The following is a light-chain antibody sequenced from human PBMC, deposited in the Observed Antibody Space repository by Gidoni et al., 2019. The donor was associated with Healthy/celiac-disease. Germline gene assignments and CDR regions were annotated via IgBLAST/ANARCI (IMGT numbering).Light chain of an antibody. CDR2: WAS. CDR1: QSVLYSSNNKNH. CDR3: QQYYSTLALT. Sequence: DIVMTQSPDSLAVSLGERATIKCKSSQSVLYSSNNKNHLAWYQQKPGQPPKLLIYWASTRESGVPERFSGSGSGTDFTLTISSLQAEDVAVYYCQQYYSTLALTFGGGTKVEIK. V-gene: IGKV4-1*01. J-gene: IGKJ4*01.